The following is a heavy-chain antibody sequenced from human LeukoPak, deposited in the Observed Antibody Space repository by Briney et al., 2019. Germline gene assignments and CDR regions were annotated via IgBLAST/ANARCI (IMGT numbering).Heavy chain of an antibody. CDR3: ASWPGGWYGEDS. D-gene: IGHD6-19*01. J-gene: IGHJ4*02. CDR2: IYGGGST. Sequence: GGSLRLSCAASGFTVSSNYMSWVRQAPGKGLEWVSVIYGGGSTYYADSVRGRFTISRDTSKNTLYLQMNSLRAEDTAVYYCASWPGGWYGEDSWGQGTLVTVSS. CDR1: GFTVSSNY. V-gene: IGHV3-53*01.